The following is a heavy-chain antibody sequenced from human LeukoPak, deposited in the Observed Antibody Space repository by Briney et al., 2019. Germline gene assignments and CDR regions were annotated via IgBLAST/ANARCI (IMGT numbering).Heavy chain of an antibody. D-gene: IGHD1-26*01. V-gene: IGHV3-30*18. J-gene: IGHJ4*02. CDR2: ISYDGSNK. CDR1: GFTFRSYG. CDR3: SKSGSYGVPLDY. Sequence: GRSLRLSCAASGFTFRSYGMHWVRQAPGKGLEWVAVISYDGSNKYYADSVKGRFTISRDNSKNTLYLQMNSLRAEDTAVYYCSKSGSYGVPLDYWGQGTLVTVSP.